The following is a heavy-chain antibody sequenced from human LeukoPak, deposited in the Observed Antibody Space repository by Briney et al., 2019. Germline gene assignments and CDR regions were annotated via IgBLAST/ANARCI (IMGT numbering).Heavy chain of an antibody. V-gene: IGHV3-48*04. D-gene: IGHD3-9*01. CDR1: GFTFSSYS. CDR3: ARDPLRYFDWLKNDYGMDV. J-gene: IGHJ6*02. Sequence: GGSLRLSCAASGFTFSSYSMNWVRQAPGKGLEWVSYISSSSSTIYYADSVKGRFTISRDNAKNSLYLQMNSLRAEDTAVYYCARDPLRYFDWLKNDYGMDVWGQGTTVTVSS. CDR2: ISSSSSTI.